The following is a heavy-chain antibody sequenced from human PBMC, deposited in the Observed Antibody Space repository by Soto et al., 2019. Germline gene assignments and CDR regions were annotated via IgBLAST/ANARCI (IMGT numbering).Heavy chain of an antibody. Sequence: EEQLLESGGGLEQPGGSLRLSCAASGFTFSRYAMSWVRQAPGKGLEWVSTIISSGDTTYYADSARGRFTISRDNSKNTLYLHMTSLRAEDTAVYYCAKVYVEYYHAFALWGQGTMVTVSS. CDR3: AKVYVEYYHAFAL. V-gene: IGHV3-23*01. CDR2: IISSGDTT. J-gene: IGHJ3*01. CDR1: GFTFSRYA. D-gene: IGHD4-17*01.